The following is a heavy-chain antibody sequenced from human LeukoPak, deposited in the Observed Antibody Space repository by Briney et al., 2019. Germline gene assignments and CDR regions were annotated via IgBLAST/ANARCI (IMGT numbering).Heavy chain of an antibody. D-gene: IGHD3-16*01. CDR3: ARLLRWFDP. CDR2: IYYSGST. Sequence: SVTLSLTCTVSGGSISSYYWSWIRQPPGKGLEWIGYIYYSGSTNYNPSLKSRVTISVDTSKNQFSLKLSSVTAADTAVYYCARLLRWFDPWGQGTLVTVSS. V-gene: IGHV4-59*08. CDR1: GGSISSYY. J-gene: IGHJ5*02.